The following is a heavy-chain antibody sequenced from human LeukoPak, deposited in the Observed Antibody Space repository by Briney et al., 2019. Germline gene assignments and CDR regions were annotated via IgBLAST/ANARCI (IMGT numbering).Heavy chain of an antibody. J-gene: IGHJ4*02. V-gene: IGHV1-8*01. CDR1: GYTFTSYD. Sequence: AASVKVSCKSSGYTFTSYDINWVRQATGKGLEWMGWMNPNSGNTGYAQKFQGRVTMTRNTYISTAYMELSSLRSEDTAVYYCARGRLRYFDWLSYWGQGTLVTVSS. CDR3: ARGRLRYFDWLSY. CDR2: MNPNSGNT. D-gene: IGHD3-9*01.